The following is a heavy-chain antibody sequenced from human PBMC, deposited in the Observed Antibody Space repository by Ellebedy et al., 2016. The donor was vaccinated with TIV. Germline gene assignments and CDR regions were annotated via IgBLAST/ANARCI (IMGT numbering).Heavy chain of an antibody. Sequence: GGSLRLSCSASGFTFSHYAMHWVRQAPGKGLEYVSAISNNGDNTYYADSVKGRFTISRDSSKNTLYLQMSSLSPEDTAMYYCVKDRGDIIRDFDYWGQGTLVTVSS. V-gene: IGHV3-64D*06. CDR3: VKDRGDIIRDFDY. CDR2: ISNNGDNT. CDR1: GFTFSHYA. J-gene: IGHJ4*02. D-gene: IGHD2-21*02.